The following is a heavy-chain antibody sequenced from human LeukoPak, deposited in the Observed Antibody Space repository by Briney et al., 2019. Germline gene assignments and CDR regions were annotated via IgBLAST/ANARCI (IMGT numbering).Heavy chain of an antibody. CDR2: IAYDGSRA. CDR3: TRYNIDH. V-gene: IGHV3-33*01. Sequence: PGRSLRLSCAGSGFTFGGYGMHWFRQTPGKGLEWVAVIAYDGSRAFYADSVKGRFTISRDNSKNTMSVQMDDLRAEDTAVYYCTRYNIDHWGQGTLVTVSS. J-gene: IGHJ4*02. CDR1: GFTFGGYG. D-gene: IGHD1-14*01.